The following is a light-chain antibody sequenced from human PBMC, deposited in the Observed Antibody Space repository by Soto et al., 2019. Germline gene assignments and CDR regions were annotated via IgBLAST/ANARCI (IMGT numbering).Light chain of an antibody. Sequence: EIVLTQSPATLSLSPGERATLSCRASQSVSTYLAWYQQKPGQVPSLLIYDASNRATGIPSRFSGSGSGTDFTLTISSLEPEDFAVYYCQHRGSWPLSSGGGTKVEVK. CDR3: QHRGSWPLS. CDR1: QSVSTY. V-gene: IGKV3-11*01. J-gene: IGKJ4*02. CDR2: DAS.